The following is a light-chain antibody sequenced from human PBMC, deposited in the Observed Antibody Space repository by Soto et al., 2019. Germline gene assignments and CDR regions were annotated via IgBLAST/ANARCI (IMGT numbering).Light chain of an antibody. J-gene: IGLJ1*01. CDR2: KVS. Sequence: QSALTQPASVSGSPGQSITISCTGTSSDVGGYIYVSWYQQHPGKAHKLIINKVSNRPSGVSNLFSSSKSGNPASLTISGLHADDEGDYYCSSYTGSSSDYVFGTGTKLTVL. V-gene: IGLV2-14*01. CDR3: SSYTGSSSDYV. CDR1: SSDVGGYIY.